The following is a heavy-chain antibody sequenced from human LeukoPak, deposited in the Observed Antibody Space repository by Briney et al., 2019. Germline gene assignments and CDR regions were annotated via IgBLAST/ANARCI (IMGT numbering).Heavy chain of an antibody. D-gene: IGHD3-22*01. CDR3: ASIIRYYYDSSGFPSG. CDR2: ISSSSSYI. J-gene: IGHJ4*02. V-gene: IGHV3-21*01. Sequence: GGSLRLSCAASGFTFSTYSMNWVRQAPGKGLEWVSSISSSSSYIYYADSVKGRFTISRDNAKNSLYLQMNSLRAEDTAVYYCASIIRYYYDSSGFPSGWGQGTLVTVSS. CDR1: GFTFSTYS.